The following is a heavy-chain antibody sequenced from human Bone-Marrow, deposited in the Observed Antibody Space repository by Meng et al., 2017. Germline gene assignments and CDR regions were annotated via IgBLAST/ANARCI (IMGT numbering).Heavy chain of an antibody. CDR3: ARDFALPTYYYYGN. Sequence: GGSLRLSCAASGFTFSSYGMHWVRQAPGKGLEWVAFIRYDGSNKYYADSVKGRFTISRDNSKNTLYLQMNSLRAEDTAVYYCARDFALPTYYYYGNWGQGTLVTVSS. J-gene: IGHJ4*02. CDR1: GFTFSSYG. CDR2: IRYDGSNK. D-gene: IGHD3-10*01. V-gene: IGHV3-30*02.